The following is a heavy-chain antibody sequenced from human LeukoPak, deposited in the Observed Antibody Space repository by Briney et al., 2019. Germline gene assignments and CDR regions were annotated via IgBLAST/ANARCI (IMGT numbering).Heavy chain of an antibody. CDR2: ISSSSSYT. CDR1: GFTFSDYY. Sequence: GGSLRLSCAASGFTFSDYYMSWIRQAPGKGLEWVSYISSSSSYTNYADSVKGRFTISRDNAKNSLYLQMNSLRAEGTAVYYCARPLTGDYVDYWGQGTLVTVSS. CDR3: ARPLTGDYVDY. J-gene: IGHJ4*02. V-gene: IGHV3-11*06. D-gene: IGHD1-14*01.